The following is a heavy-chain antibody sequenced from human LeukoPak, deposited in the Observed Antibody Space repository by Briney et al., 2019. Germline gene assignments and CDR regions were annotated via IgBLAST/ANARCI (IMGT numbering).Heavy chain of an antibody. CDR3: ARAYSSSWLDY. V-gene: IGHV4-34*01. Sequence: PSETLSLTCAVYGGSFSGYYWSWIRQPPGKGLEWIGEINHSGSTNYNPSLKSRVTISVDTSKNQFSLKLSSVTAADTAVYYCARAYSSSWLDYWGLGTLVTVSS. J-gene: IGHJ4*02. CDR2: INHSGST. D-gene: IGHD6-13*01. CDR1: GGSFSGYY.